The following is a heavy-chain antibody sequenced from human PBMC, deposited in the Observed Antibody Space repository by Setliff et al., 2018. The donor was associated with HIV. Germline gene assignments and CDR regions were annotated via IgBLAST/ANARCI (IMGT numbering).Heavy chain of an antibody. D-gene: IGHD6-6*01. CDR2: INHSGST. J-gene: IGHJ5*02. CDR3: ATSGYSSSSGGDWFDP. V-gene: IGHV4-61*05. CDR1: GGSISTVTYY. Sequence: PSETLSLTCTLFGGSISTVTYYWAWIRQPPGKGLEWIGEINHSGSTKYNQSLRSRLTISVDTSKNQFSLKLSSVTVADTAVYYCATSGYSSSSGGDWFDPWGQGTVVTVSS.